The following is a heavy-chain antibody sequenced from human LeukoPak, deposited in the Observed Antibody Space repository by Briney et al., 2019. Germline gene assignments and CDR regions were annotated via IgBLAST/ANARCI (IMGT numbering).Heavy chain of an antibody. Sequence: GASVKVSCKTSGYTFTGYLLHWVRQIPGQGLEWMAWITPKNGGTNYAEKFQGRLTLTRDMSISTTYMGLSSLRSDDTAVYYCATSGNTWYNDYWGQGTLVTVSS. CDR1: GYTFTGYL. CDR3: ATSGNTWYNDY. J-gene: IGHJ4*02. CDR2: ITPKNGGT. D-gene: IGHD6-13*01. V-gene: IGHV1-2*02.